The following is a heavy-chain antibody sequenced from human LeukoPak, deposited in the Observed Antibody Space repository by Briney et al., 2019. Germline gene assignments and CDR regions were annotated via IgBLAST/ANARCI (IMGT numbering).Heavy chain of an antibody. V-gene: IGHV3-23*01. Sequence: GGSLRLSCAASGFTFSTYAMSWVRQAPGKGLEWVSGISASAGSTYYAGSVKGRFTISRDNSKNMLYLQMDSLRGEDTAVYYCAKTAKTGYCGGDCYCDYWGQGTLVTVSS. CDR1: GFTFSTYA. D-gene: IGHD2-21*02. J-gene: IGHJ4*02. CDR2: ISASAGST. CDR3: AKTAKTGYCGGDCYCDY.